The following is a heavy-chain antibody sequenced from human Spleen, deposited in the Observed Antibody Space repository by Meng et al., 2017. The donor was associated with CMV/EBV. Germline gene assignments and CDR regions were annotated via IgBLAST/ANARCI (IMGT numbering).Heavy chain of an antibody. J-gene: IGHJ2*01. CDR1: ASPFARYY. CDR2: INPTSGGA. CDR3: AREGLVGDLRYFDL. D-gene: IGHD3-16*01. V-gene: IGHV1-2*06. Sequence: QVRLFPSRPGLPLPVPSFQVSCTASASPFARYYLPWVLPAPGPGLAWMRRINPTSGGANYAQKFQGRVTMTRDTSISTAYMELSRLRSDDTAVYYCAREGLVGDLRYFDLWGRGTLVTVSS.